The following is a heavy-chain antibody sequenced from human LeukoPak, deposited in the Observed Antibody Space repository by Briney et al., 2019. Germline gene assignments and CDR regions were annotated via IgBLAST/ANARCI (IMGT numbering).Heavy chain of an antibody. CDR1: GITFTNYW. CDR2: INEDGSQK. J-gene: IGHJ5*02. V-gene: IGHV3-7*01. Sequence: GGSLRLSCAASGITFTNYWMIWVRQAPGKGLEWVANINEDGSQKYYVGSVEGRFTISRDNAENSVFLQMNSLRAEDTALYYCASSSYSSSSSWGQGTPVTVSS. D-gene: IGHD6-6*01. CDR3: ASSSYSSSSS.